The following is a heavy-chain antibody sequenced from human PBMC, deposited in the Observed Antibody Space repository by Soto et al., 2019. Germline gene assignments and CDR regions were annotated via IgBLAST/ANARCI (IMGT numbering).Heavy chain of an antibody. Sequence: EVQLLESGEAFVQPGGSLRLSCAASGFTFNSYAMSWVRQAPGKGLGWVSAIGSDGTAIQYADSVKGRFTISKDNSNDMLYLQMNSLRAEDTAVYYCVRPGLTVPGTRYFDHWGQGALVTVSS. V-gene: IGHV3-23*05. D-gene: IGHD6-19*01. CDR2: IGSDGTAI. CDR1: GFTFNSYA. J-gene: IGHJ4*02. CDR3: VRPGLTVPGTRYFDH.